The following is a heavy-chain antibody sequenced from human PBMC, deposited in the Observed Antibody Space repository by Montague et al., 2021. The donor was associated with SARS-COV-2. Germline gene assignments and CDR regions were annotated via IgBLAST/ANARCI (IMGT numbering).Heavy chain of an antibody. D-gene: IGHD4-17*01. CDR3: ARMTVSTALDY. V-gene: IGHV2-5*02. CDR1: GFSLSTSGVG. CDR2: IYWDDDK. Sequence: PALVKPTQTLTLTCTFSGFSLSTSGVGVGWIRQPPGKALEWLALIYWDDDKRYSTSLKTRLTISKDTSKNQVVLTMTNMDPVDTATYYCARMTVSTALDYWGQGTLVTVSS. J-gene: IGHJ4*02.